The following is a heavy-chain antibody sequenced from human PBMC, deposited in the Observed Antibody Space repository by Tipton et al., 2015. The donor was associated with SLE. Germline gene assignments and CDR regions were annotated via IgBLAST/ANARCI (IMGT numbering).Heavy chain of an antibody. D-gene: IGHD3-3*01. CDR3: ARVRGTYYDFWSGYYSDAFDI. Sequence: TLSLTCAVSGGSISSSNWWSWVRQPPGKGLEWIGEIYHSGSTNYNPSLKSRVTISVDKSKNQFSLKLSSVTAADTAVYYCARVRGTYYDFWSGYYSDAFDIWGQGTMVTVSS. CDR1: GGSISSSNW. J-gene: IGHJ3*02. V-gene: IGHV4-4*02. CDR2: IYHSGST.